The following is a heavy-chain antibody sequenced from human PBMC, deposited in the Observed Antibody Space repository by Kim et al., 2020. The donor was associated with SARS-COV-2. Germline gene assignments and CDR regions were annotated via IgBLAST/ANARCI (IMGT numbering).Heavy chain of an antibody. CDR3: ARDQSEWELLGIFDY. Sequence: GGSLRLSCAASGFTFSSYWMSWVRQAPGKGLEWVANIKQDGSEKYYVDSVKGRFTISRDNAKNSLYLQMNSLRAEDTAVYYCARDQSEWELLGIFDYWGQGTLVTVSS. J-gene: IGHJ4*02. CDR2: IKQDGSEK. D-gene: IGHD1-26*01. CDR1: GFTFSSYW. V-gene: IGHV3-7*03.